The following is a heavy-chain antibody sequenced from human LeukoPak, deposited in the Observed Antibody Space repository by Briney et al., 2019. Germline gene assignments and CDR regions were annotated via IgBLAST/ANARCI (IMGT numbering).Heavy chain of an antibody. V-gene: IGHV3-30*18. CDR1: GFTFSSYG. CDR2: ISYDGSSK. J-gene: IGHJ5*02. CDR3: AKDRDSSGWTPAGFDP. D-gene: IGHD6-25*01. Sequence: GGSLRLSCAASGFTFSSYGMHWVRQAPGKGLEWVAVISYDGSSKYYADSVKGRFTISRDNSKNTLYLQMNSLRAEDTAVYYCAKDRDSSGWTPAGFDPWGQGTLVTVSS.